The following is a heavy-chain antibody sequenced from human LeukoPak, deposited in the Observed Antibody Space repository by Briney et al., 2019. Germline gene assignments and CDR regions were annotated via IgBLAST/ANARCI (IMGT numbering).Heavy chain of an antibody. D-gene: IGHD6-19*01. CDR3: ARHAPVAATWGFDY. CDR2: IDPSDSYT. J-gene: IGHJ4*02. V-gene: IGHV5-10-1*01. Sequence: GESLKISCKGSGYSFTSYWISWVRQMPGKGLEWMGRIDPSDSYTNYSPSFQGHITISADKSISTAYLQWSSLKASDTAMYYCARHAPVAATWGFDYWGQGTLVTVSS. CDR1: GYSFTSYW.